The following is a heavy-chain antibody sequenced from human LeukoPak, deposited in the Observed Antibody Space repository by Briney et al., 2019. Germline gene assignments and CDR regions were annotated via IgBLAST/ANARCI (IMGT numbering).Heavy chain of an antibody. CDR1: GFTFSSYW. Sequence: HPRGSLRLSCAASGFTFSSYWMHWVRQAPGKGLVWVSRISPDGSSALYADSVKGRFTISRDNSKNTLYLQMNSLRAEDTAVYYCARRGYYDSSGYFDYWGQGTLVTVSS. V-gene: IGHV3-74*01. CDR2: ISPDGSSA. CDR3: ARRGYYDSSGYFDY. D-gene: IGHD3-22*01. J-gene: IGHJ4*02.